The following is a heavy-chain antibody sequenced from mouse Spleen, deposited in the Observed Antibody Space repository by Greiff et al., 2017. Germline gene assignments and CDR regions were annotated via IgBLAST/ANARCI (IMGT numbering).Heavy chain of an antibody. CDR2: ISSGGSYT. D-gene: IGHD1-1*01. J-gene: IGHJ2*01. V-gene: IGHV5-6*01. Sequence: EVKVVESGGDLVKPGGSLKLSCAASGFTFSSYGMSWVRQTPDKRLEWVATISSGGSYTYYPDSVKGRFTISRDNAKNTLYLQMSSLKSEDTAMYYCARHFITTVVEMGYWGQGTTLTVSS. CDR1: GFTFSSYG. CDR3: ARHFITTVVEMGY.